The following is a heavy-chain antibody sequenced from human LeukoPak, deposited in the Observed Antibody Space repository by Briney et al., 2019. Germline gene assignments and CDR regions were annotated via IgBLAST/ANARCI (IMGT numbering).Heavy chain of an antibody. V-gene: IGHV4-59*08. CDR3: ARQYSSSSDHDY. CDR2: IYYSGST. D-gene: IGHD6-13*01. CDR1: GGSISSYY. Sequence: SETLSLTCTVSGGSISSYYWSWIRQPPGKGLEWIGYIYYSGSTNYSPSLKSRVTISVDTSKNQFSLKLSSVTAADTAVYYCARQYSSSSDHDYWGQGTLVTVSS. J-gene: IGHJ4*02.